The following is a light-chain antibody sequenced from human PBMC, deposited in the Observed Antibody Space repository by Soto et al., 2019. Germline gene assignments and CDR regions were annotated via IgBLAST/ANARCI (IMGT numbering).Light chain of an antibody. Sequence: DIQMTQSPSSLSASVGDRVIITCRTSQSISNYLNWYQHKPGKAPKVLISAASNLQSGVPSRFSGSGSGTVFTLTISSLQPEEFATYFCQQSYTLSPLTFGGGTKVDIK. V-gene: IGKV1-39*01. J-gene: IGKJ4*01. CDR2: AAS. CDR3: QQSYTLSPLT. CDR1: QSISNY.